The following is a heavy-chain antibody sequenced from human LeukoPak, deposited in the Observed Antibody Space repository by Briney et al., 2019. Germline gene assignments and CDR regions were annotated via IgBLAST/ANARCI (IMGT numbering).Heavy chain of an antibody. Sequence: PSETLSLTCTVSGGSISSGDYYWSWIRQPPGKGLEWIGYIYYSGSTYYNPSLKSRVTISVDTSKNQFSLKLSSVTAADTAVDYWAKECAQGRYFEWLLSPDYWGQGTLVTVSS. J-gene: IGHJ4*02. CDR2: IYYSGST. CDR1: GGSISSGDYY. V-gene: IGHV4-30-4*01. D-gene: IGHD3-9*01. CDR3: AKECAQGRYFEWLLSPDY.